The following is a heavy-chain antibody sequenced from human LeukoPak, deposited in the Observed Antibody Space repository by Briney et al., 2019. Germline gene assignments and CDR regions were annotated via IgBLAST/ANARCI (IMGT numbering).Heavy chain of an antibody. CDR2: IHHSGST. D-gene: IGHD3-10*01. CDR1: GLSISGYY. J-gene: IGHJ6*02. Sequence: SETLSCNCAGCGLSISGYYWSWIRQPPGQGLEWIGKIHHSGSTNYNPSLKSRVTISVDTSKNQFSLKLSSVTAADTAVYYCARLDRGYGMDFWGQGTRVIVS. CDR3: ARLDRGYGMDF. V-gene: IGHV4-34*01.